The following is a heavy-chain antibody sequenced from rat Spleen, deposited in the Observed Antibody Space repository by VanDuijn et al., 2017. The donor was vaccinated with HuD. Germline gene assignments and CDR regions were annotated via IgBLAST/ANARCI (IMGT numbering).Heavy chain of an antibody. Sequence: EVELVESGGGLVQPGRSLKLSCVASGFTFNDYWMTWIRQAPGKGLEWVASITSTGNTPYYLGSVKGRFTISRDNGKSTLYLQMNCLRSEDTATYNYARDGGYYSGDYVMDAWGQGASVTVSS. CDR3: ARDGGYYSGDYVMDA. V-gene: IGHV5-31*01. CDR2: ITSTGNTP. D-gene: IGHD1-1*01. J-gene: IGHJ4*01. CDR1: GFTFNDYW.